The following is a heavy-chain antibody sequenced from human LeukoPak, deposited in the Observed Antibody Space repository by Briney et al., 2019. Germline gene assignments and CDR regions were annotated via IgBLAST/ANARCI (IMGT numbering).Heavy chain of an antibody. CDR1: GFTFSSYG. CDR3: AKAVRGYCSSTSCSNWFDP. J-gene: IGHJ5*02. Sequence: GGSLRLSCAASGFTFSSYGMSWVRQAPGKGLEWVSAISGSGGSTYYADSVKGRFTISRDNSKNTLYLQMNSLRAEDTAVYYCAKAVRGYCSSTSCSNWFDPWGQGTLVTVSS. CDR2: ISGSGGST. V-gene: IGHV3-23*01. D-gene: IGHD2-2*01.